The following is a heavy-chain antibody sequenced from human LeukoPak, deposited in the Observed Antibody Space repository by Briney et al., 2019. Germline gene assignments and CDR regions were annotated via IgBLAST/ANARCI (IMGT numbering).Heavy chain of an antibody. V-gene: IGHV4-34*01. CDR3: ARTSIYYDSSGYRS. CDR2: INHSGST. CDR1: GGSISTYY. Sequence: TSETLSLTCTVSGGSISTYYWSWIRQPAGKGLEWIGEINHSGSTNYNPSLKSRVNISVDTSKNQFSLKLSSVTAADTAVYYCARTSIYYDSSGYRSWGQGTLVTVSS. D-gene: IGHD3-22*01. J-gene: IGHJ5*02.